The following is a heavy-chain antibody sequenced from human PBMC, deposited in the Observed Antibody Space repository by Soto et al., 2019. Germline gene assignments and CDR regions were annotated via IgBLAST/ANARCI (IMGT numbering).Heavy chain of an antibody. CDR3: AREACSGGDCYFDS. CDR2: IYYSGAT. J-gene: IGHJ4*02. Sequence: SETLSLTCSVSGGSFISDGYYWSWIRQHPGKGLEWIGYIYYSGATYYIPSLRSRVTISLDKSRNQFSLKLSSVTAADTAVYFCAREACSGGDCYFDSWGQGTLVTVSS. CDR1: GGSFISDGYY. V-gene: IGHV4-31*03. D-gene: IGHD2-21*02.